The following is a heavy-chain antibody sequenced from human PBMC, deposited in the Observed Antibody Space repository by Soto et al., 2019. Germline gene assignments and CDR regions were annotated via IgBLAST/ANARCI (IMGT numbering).Heavy chain of an antibody. V-gene: IGHV3-21*01. CDR3: ASDPSGYSGYDNPT. CDR2: ISSSSSYI. D-gene: IGHD5-12*01. CDR1: GFTFSSYS. J-gene: IGHJ4*02. Sequence: EVQLVESGGGLVKPGGSLRLSCAASGFTFSSYSMNWVRQAPGKGLEWVSSISSSSSYIYYADSVKGRFTISRDNAKNSLYLQMNSLRAEDTAVYYCASDPSGYSGYDNPTWGQGTLVTVSS.